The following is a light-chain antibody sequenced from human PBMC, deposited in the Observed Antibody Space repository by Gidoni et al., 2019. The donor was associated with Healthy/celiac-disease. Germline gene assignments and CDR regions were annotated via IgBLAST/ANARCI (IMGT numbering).Light chain of an antibody. CDR2: QDS. J-gene: IGLJ2*01. CDR1: TLGDKY. Sequence: SYELTQPPSVSVSPGQTASITCSGSTLGDKYACWYQQTPGQSPVLVIYQDSKRPSGIPERFSGSNSGNTATLTISGTQAMDEADYYCQAWDSSTYVVFGGGTKLTVL. V-gene: IGLV3-1*01. CDR3: QAWDSSTYVV.